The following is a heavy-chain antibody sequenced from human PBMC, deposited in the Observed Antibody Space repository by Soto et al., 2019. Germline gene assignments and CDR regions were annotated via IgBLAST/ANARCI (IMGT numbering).Heavy chain of an antibody. CDR2: ISPYSGYT. CDR1: GYSFMKYG. J-gene: IGHJ4*02. Sequence: VASVKVSCKGFGYSFMKYGINWVRQAPGQGLEWVGWISPYSGYTHSAQKFHGRPTLTTDTAASTAYMELRILRSADTALYYCAREASVLIPAAHPSRFDSWGQGTLVTVSS. V-gene: IGHV1-18*01. CDR3: AREASVLIPAAHPSRFDS. D-gene: IGHD2-2*01.